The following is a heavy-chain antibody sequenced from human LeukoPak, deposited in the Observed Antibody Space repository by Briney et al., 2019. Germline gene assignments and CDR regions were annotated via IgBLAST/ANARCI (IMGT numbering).Heavy chain of an antibody. CDR2: ISYDGSNK. Sequence: GGSLRLSCAASGFTFSSYAMSWVRQAPGKGLEWVAVISYDGSNKYYADSVKGRFTISRDNSKNTLYLQMNSLRAEDTAVYYCARDNYSSQDAFDIWGQGTMVTVSS. CDR3: ARDNYSSQDAFDI. J-gene: IGHJ3*02. V-gene: IGHV3-30-3*01. CDR1: GFTFSSYA. D-gene: IGHD6-13*01.